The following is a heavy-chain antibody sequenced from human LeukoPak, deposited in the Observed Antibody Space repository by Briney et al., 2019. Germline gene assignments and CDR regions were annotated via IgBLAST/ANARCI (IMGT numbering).Heavy chain of an antibody. V-gene: IGHV1-69*05. CDR1: GGTFSIYA. Sequence: SVTLCCKGSGGTFSIYAISWVRQRPAQGLERVGGIITIFGTANYAQKFQGRVNITTDESTSTAYLELSSLRSEDTTVYYCAGSRDWDYDGRHAFDIWGQGTMVTVSS. J-gene: IGHJ3*02. D-gene: IGHD4-23*01. CDR2: IITIFGTA. CDR3: AGSRDWDYDGRHAFDI.